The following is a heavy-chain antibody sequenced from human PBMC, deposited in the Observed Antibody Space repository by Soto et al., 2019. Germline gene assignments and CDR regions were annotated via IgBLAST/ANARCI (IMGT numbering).Heavy chain of an antibody. J-gene: IGHJ4*02. CDR1: GFTFSSYA. Sequence: EVQLLESGGGLVQPGGSLRLSCAASGFTFSSYAMSWVRQAPGKGLEWVSAISGSGGSTYYADSVKGRFTISRDNSKNTLYLQMNSLRAEDTAVYYCAKDDADFWSGYCCVPQFDYWGQGTLVTVSS. D-gene: IGHD3-3*01. CDR2: ISGSGGST. CDR3: AKDDADFWSGYCCVPQFDY. V-gene: IGHV3-23*01.